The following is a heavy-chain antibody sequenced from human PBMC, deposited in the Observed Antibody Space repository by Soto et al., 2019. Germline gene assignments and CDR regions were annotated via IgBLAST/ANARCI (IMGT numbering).Heavy chain of an antibody. CDR3: ARDRSLNFAVPPYGMDV. CDR1: GFMFSDHA. J-gene: IGHJ6*02. V-gene: IGHV3-48*03. Sequence: GGSLRLSCVVSGFMFSDHAMNWVRQAPGKGPEWISRIDESGGTTSYADPVKGRFTISRDNTRDSLYLHMSNLRAEDTAIYYCARDRSLNFAVPPYGMDVWGPGTTVTVSS. D-gene: IGHD3-3*01. CDR2: IDESGGTT.